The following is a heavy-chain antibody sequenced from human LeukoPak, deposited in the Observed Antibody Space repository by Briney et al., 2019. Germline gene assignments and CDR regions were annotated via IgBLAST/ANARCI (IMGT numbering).Heavy chain of an antibody. D-gene: IGHD5-12*01. V-gene: IGHV3-7*01. J-gene: IGHJ4*02. CDR2: IWHDGSAK. CDR3: ATAEYTVALDY. Sequence: GGSLRLSCAASGFTFSSNGMSWVRQAPGKGLEWVANIWHDGSAKYYVDSVKGRFIISRDNAKNSLFLQMNSLRAEDTAVYYCATAEYTVALDYWGQGTLITVSS. CDR1: GFTFSSNG.